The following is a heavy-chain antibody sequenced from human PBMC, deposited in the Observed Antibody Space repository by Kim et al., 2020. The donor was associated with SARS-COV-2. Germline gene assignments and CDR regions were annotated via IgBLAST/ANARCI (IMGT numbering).Heavy chain of an antibody. V-gene: IGHV4-39*01. D-gene: IGHD3-9*01. J-gene: IGHJ4*02. Sequence: PSLKSRVTLSVDTSKNQFSLKLSSVTAADTAVYYCARLDILTGYYLPYGYWGQGTLVTVSS. CDR3: ARLDILTGYYLPYGY.